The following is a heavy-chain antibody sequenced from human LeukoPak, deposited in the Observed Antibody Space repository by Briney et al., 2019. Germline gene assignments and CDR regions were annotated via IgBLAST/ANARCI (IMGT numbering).Heavy chain of an antibody. Sequence: SETLSLTCTVSGGSISSSSYYWGWIRQPPGKGLEWIGSIYYSGSTYYNPSLKSRVTISVDTSKNQFSLKLSSVTAEDTAVYYCARHSGSYYYLADYFDYWGQGTLVTVSS. J-gene: IGHJ4*02. CDR3: ARHSGSYYYLADYFDY. CDR2: IYYSGST. CDR1: GGSISSSSYY. D-gene: IGHD1-26*01. V-gene: IGHV4-39*01.